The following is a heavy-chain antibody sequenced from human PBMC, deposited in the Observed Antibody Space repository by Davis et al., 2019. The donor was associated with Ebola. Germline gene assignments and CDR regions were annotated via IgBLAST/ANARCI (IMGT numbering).Heavy chain of an antibody. CDR2: ISSNGGTT. V-gene: IGHV3-64*01. CDR3: AKVAGSSGFWSGYNYYYYYYMDV. CDR1: GFTFSSYA. J-gene: IGHJ6*03. Sequence: PGGSLRLSCAASGFTFSSYAMHWVRQAPGKGLEYVSAISSNGGTTYYPNSVKGRFTISRDNSKNTLYLQMNSLRAEDTAVYYCAKVAGSSGFWSGYNYYYYYYMDVWGKGTTVTVSS. D-gene: IGHD3-3*01.